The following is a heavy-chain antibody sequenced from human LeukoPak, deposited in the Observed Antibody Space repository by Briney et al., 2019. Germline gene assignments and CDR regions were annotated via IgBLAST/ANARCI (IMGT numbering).Heavy chain of an antibody. J-gene: IGHJ3*02. Sequence: PGGSLRLSCAASGFTFSDYYMCWIRQAPGKGLEWVSYISGSGSTMYYADSVKGRFTISRDSAKNSLYLQVNSLRAEDTAVYFCARDRLGGHDASDIWGQGTTVTVSS. CDR3: ARDRLGGHDASDI. CDR1: GFTFSDYY. V-gene: IGHV3-11*01. CDR2: ISGSGSTM. D-gene: IGHD3-16*01.